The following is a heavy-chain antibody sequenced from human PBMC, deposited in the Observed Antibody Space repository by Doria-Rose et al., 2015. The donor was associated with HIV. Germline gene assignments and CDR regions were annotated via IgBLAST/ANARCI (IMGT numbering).Heavy chain of an antibody. CDR3: ARVHSGYDPPAEYYGMDV. Sequence: QVQLVQSGGGVVQPGRSLRLSCAASGFTLSLYGIHWVRQAPGKGLKWVALLSYDGSKEYYADSVKGRFTISRDNSKNILYLQMNSLRAEDTAVYYCARVHSGYDPPAEYYGMDVWGQGTTVTVSS. D-gene: IGHD5-12*01. CDR1: GFTLSLYG. CDR2: LSYDGSKE. J-gene: IGHJ6*02. V-gene: IGHV3-30-3*01.